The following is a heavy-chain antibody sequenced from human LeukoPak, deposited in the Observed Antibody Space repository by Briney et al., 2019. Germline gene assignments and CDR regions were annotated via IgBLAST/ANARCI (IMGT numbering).Heavy chain of an antibody. Sequence: PGGSLRLSCAASRFTFSDYWMTWVRQAPGKGLEWVANIKQDGTEKNYVDSVKGRFTISRDNAKNSLYLQMNSLRADDTAVYYCARDYQGVVADYRGQGTLVTVSS. CDR1: RFTFSDYW. V-gene: IGHV3-7*01. D-gene: IGHD2-21*01. J-gene: IGHJ4*02. CDR2: IKQDGTEK. CDR3: ARDYQGVVADY.